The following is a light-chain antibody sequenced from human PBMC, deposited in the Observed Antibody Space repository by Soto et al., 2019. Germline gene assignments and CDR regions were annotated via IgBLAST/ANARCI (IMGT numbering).Light chain of an antibody. J-gene: IGLJ2*01. V-gene: IGLV1-47*01. Sequence: QAVVTQPPSASATPGQRVTISCSGSTSNIEKFYVYWYQQLPGTAPKLLVYRDNQRPSGVPDRFSGSKSGTSASLAISGLRSDDEADYYCAAWDDSLRGVVFGGETKLTVL. CDR3: AAWDDSLRGVV. CDR1: TSNIEKFY. CDR2: RDN.